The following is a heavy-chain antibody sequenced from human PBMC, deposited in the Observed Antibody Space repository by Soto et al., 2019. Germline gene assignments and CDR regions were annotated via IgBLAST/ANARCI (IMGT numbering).Heavy chain of an antibody. J-gene: IGHJ6*02. CDR1: GFTFSSYS. CDR2: ISSSSSYI. Sequence: GGSLRLSCAASGFTFSSYSMNWVRQAPGKGLEWVSSISSSSSYIYYADSVKGRFTISRDNAKNSLYLQMNSLRAEDTAVYYCARDIDADFDFWSRPDYYGMDVWGQGTTVSVSS. V-gene: IGHV3-21*01. CDR3: ARDIDADFDFWSRPDYYGMDV. D-gene: IGHD3-3*01.